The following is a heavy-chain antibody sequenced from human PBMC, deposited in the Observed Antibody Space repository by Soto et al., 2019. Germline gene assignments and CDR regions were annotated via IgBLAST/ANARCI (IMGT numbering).Heavy chain of an antibody. CDR3: AKLPNCGGDCYFDY. Sequence: GGSLRLSCAASGFAFTSFGMHWVRQAPGRGLEWVAVVRFDGINKNYADSVKGRFTISRDNSRSMVYLQMNNLRPDDTAVYYCAKLPNCGGDCYFDYWGQGTLVTVSS. V-gene: IGHV3-30*02. CDR1: GFAFTSFG. CDR2: VRFDGINK. D-gene: IGHD2-21*02. J-gene: IGHJ4*02.